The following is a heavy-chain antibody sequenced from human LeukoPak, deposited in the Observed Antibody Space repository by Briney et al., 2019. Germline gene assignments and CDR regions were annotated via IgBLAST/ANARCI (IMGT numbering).Heavy chain of an antibody. Sequence: GGSLRLSCAASGFTFSDYYMNWIRQAPGKGLEWISYMSSSGSTISYADSVTGRFTVSRDNAKNSLYLQMNSLRADDTAVYYCARDSSPRYSGYDWVYWGRGTLVTVSS. CDR2: MSSSGSTI. CDR1: GFTFSDYY. J-gene: IGHJ4*02. D-gene: IGHD5-12*01. V-gene: IGHV3-11*04. CDR3: ARDSSPRYSGYDWVY.